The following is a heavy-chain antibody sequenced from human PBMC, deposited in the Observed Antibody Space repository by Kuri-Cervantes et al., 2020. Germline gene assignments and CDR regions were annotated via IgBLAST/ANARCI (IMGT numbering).Heavy chain of an antibody. J-gene: IGHJ4*02. V-gene: IGHV4-34*01. D-gene: IGHD6-13*01. CDR1: GGSFSGYY. Sequence: SETLSLTCAVYGGSFSGYYWSWIRQPPGKGLEWIGSIYHSGSTYYNPSLKSRVTISVDTSKNQFSLKLSSVTAADTAVYYCARHYSSSWYSPLDYWGQGTLVTVSS. CDR2: IYHSGST. CDR3: ARHYSSSWYSPLDY.